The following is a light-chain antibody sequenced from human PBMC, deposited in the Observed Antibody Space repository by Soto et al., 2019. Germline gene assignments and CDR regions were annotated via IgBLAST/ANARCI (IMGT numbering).Light chain of an antibody. V-gene: IGKV3-15*01. J-gene: IGKJ1*01. CDR3: QQYNNWPPCT. CDR1: QSVSSN. Sequence: EIVMTQSPATLSVSPGERATLSCRASQSVSSNLAWYQQKPGQAPRLLIYGASTRATGIPARFSGSGSGTEFTLSISSLESIAFAIYYCQQYNNWPPCTFGQGTKVESK. CDR2: GAS.